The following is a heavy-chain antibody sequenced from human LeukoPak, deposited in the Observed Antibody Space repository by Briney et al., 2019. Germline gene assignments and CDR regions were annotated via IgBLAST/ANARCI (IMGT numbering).Heavy chain of an antibody. CDR1: GFTFSSYW. J-gene: IGHJ4*02. D-gene: IGHD2-2*01. CDR3: ARDSVVVVPAAMDRGFDY. CDR2: IKQDGSEK. V-gene: IGHV3-7*03. Sequence: GGSLRLSCAASGFTFSSYWMSWVRQAPGKGLGWVANIKQDGSEKYYVDSVKGRFTISRDNAKNSLYLQMNSLRAEDTAVYYCARDSVVVVPAAMDRGFDYWGQGTLVTVSS.